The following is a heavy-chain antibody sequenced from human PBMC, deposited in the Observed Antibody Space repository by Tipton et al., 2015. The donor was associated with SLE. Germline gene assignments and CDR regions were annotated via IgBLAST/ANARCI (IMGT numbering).Heavy chain of an antibody. J-gene: IGHJ4*02. CDR2: IYDTGST. CDR1: GGSISSGGYY. CDR3: ARSPSSGWEYYFDY. D-gene: IGHD6-19*01. V-gene: IGHV4-30-2*06. Sequence: TLSLTCSVSGGSISSGGYYWSWIRQSPGVGLEWIGYIYDTGSTNYNPSLQSRVTMSVDRSKNQFSLRLSSVTAADTAVYYCARSPSSGWEYYFDYWGQGTQVTVSS.